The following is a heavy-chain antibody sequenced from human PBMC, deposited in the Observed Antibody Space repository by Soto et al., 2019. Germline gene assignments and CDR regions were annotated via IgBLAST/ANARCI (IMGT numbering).Heavy chain of an antibody. V-gene: IGHV4-38-2*01. CDR2: IYHSGST. CDR1: GYSISSGYY. Sequence: PSETLSLTCAVSGYSISSGYYWGWIRQPPGKGLEWIGSIYHSGSTYYNPSLKSRVTISVDTSKNQFSPKLSSVTAADTAVYYCVAAAARYGWFDPWGQGTLVTVSS. D-gene: IGHD6-13*01. CDR3: VAAAARYGWFDP. J-gene: IGHJ5*02.